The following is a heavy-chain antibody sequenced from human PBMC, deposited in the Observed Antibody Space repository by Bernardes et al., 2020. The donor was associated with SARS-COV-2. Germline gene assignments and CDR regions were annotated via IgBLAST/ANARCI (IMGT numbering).Heavy chain of an antibody. CDR2: IKQDGSEK. D-gene: IGHD2-8*01. J-gene: IGHJ4*02. CDR3: ARDRYCTNSVCYAPSDY. V-gene: IGHV3-7*01. Sequence: GGSLRLSCEASGFTFSTYWMTWVRQAPGKGLEWVANIKQDGSEKYYVDSVKGRFTISRDNAKNSLYLQMNSLRAEDTAVYYCARDRYCTNSVCYAPSDYWGQGTLVTVSS. CDR1: GFTFSTYW.